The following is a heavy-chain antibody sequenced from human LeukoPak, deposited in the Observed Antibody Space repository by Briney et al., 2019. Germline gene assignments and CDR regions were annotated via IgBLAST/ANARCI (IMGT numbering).Heavy chain of an antibody. V-gene: IGHV3-48*01. CDR2: ISSSSSTI. Sequence: PGGSLRLSCAASGFTFNNYYMNWVRQAPGKGLEWVSYISSSSSTIYYADSVKGRFTISRDNAKNSLYLQMNSLRAENTAIYYCAKVKWSSSGALDYWGQGTLVSVSS. J-gene: IGHJ4*02. CDR3: AKVKWSSSGALDY. CDR1: GFTFNNYY. D-gene: IGHD6-25*01.